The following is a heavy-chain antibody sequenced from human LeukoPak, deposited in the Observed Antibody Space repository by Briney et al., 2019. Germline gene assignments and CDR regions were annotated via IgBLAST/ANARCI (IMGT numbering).Heavy chain of an antibody. D-gene: IGHD5-18*01. J-gene: IGHJ2*01. CDR2: INHSGST. CDR3: ARARGYSYGYGGGGWYFDL. CDR1: GGSFSGYY. V-gene: IGHV4-34*01. Sequence: SETLSLTCAVYGGSFSGYYWSWIRQPPGKGLEWIGEINHSGSTNYNPSLKSRVTISVDTSKNQFSLKLSSVTAADTAVYYCARARGYSYGYGGGGWYFDLWGRGTLVTVSS.